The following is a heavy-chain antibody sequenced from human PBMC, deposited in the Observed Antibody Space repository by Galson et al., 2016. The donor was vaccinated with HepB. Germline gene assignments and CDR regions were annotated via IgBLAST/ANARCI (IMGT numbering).Heavy chain of an antibody. CDR2: ISHSGRT. J-gene: IGHJ4*02. CDR1: GGSLSGYY. CDR3: ARVQVPRIYCSGVNCNPEYYFDY. Sequence: ETLSLTCAVYGGSLSGYYGSWIRQPPGKGLEWIGEISHSGRTNYSPSLKSRVIISVDTSKNQFSLELSSLTAADTAVYYCARVQVPRIYCSGVNCNPEYYFDYWGQGTLVTVSS. V-gene: IGHV4-34*01. D-gene: IGHD2-15*01.